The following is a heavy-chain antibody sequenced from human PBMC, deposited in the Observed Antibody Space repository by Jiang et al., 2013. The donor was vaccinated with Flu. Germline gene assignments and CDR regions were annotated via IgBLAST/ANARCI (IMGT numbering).Heavy chain of an antibody. CDR2: IDPSDSYT. V-gene: IGHV5-10-1*01. D-gene: IGHD3-16*01. Sequence: GAEVKKPGESLRISCKGSGYSFTNYWISWVRQMPGKGLEWMGRIDPSDSYTNYSPSFRSHVTMSTDHSISTAYLQWSSLKASDTAMYYCARRSPEFGFDYWGQGTLVTVSS. CDR1: GYSFTNYW. CDR3: ARRSPEFGFDY. J-gene: IGHJ4*02.